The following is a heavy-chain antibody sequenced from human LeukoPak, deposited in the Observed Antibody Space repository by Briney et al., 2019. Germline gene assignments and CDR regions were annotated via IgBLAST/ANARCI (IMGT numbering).Heavy chain of an antibody. Sequence: PGGSLRLSCAASGFTFSSYAMHWVRQAPGKGLEYVSAISSNGGSTYYANSGKGRFTISRDNSKNTLYLQMGSLRAEDMAVYYCARGVKLLWFGELSAYMDVWGKGTTVTVSS. D-gene: IGHD3-10*01. J-gene: IGHJ6*03. CDR2: ISSNGGST. CDR3: ARGVKLLWFGELSAYMDV. V-gene: IGHV3-64*01. CDR1: GFTFSSYA.